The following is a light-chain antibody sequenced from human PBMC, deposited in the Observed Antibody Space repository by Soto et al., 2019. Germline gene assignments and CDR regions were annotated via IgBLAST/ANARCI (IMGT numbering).Light chain of an antibody. CDR1: QSVGTS. V-gene: IGKV3-11*01. CDR3: QQSSNWPPWT. Sequence: EIVLTQSPATLSLSPGERATFSCKASQSVGTSLAWFQQKPAQAPRLLIYDASVRATGIPARFSGSGSGTDFTHTISRLQPEDIAMYYCQQSSNWPPWTFGRGTRVEI. J-gene: IGKJ1*01. CDR2: DAS.